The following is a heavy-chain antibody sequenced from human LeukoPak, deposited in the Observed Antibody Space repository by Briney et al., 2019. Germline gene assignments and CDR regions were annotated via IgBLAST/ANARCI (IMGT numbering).Heavy chain of an antibody. CDR1: GYTFTGYY. D-gene: IGHD3-22*01. J-gene: IGHJ3*02. Sequence: ASVKVSCKASGYTFTGYYMHWVRQAPGQGLEWMGWINPNSGGTNYAQKFQGRVTMTRDTSISTAYMELSRLRSDDTAVYYCARGRPFYDSSGYRDAFDIWGQGTMVTVSS. V-gene: IGHV1-2*02. CDR2: INPNSGGT. CDR3: ARGRPFYDSSGYRDAFDI.